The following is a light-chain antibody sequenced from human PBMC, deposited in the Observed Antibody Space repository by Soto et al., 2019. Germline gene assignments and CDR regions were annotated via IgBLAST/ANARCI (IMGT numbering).Light chain of an antibody. Sequence: DIQLTQSPSSLSASVGDRVTITCRASQSISGYLNWYQQKPGKAPKFLIYAVSSLQSGVPSRFSGSGSGTELTLTISNLQAEDFATYYCQQSFFIPALTFGGGTKVEVK. CDR2: AVS. CDR3: QQSFFIPALT. CDR1: QSISGY. J-gene: IGKJ4*01. V-gene: IGKV1-39*01.